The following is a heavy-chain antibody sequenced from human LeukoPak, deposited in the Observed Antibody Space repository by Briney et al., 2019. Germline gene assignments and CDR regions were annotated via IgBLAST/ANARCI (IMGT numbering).Heavy chain of an antibody. D-gene: IGHD2-21*01. Sequence: ASETLSLTCTVSGGSISSYYWSWIRQPPGKGLEWIGYIYHSGSTNYNPSLKSRVTISVDTSKNQFSLKLSSVTAADTAVYYCARGGIPNWYFDLWGRGTLVTVSS. J-gene: IGHJ2*01. V-gene: IGHV4-59*01. CDR1: GGSISSYY. CDR3: ARGGIPNWYFDL. CDR2: IYHSGST.